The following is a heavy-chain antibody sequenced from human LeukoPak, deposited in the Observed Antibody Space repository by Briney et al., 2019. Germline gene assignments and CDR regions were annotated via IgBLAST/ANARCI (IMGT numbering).Heavy chain of an antibody. CDR2: IYYSGST. CDR3: ARGRIVVVPAAQERGYYGSGAFDP. J-gene: IGHJ5*02. CDR1: GGSVSSGSYY. D-gene: IGHD2-2*01. V-gene: IGHV4-61*01. Sequence: PSETLSLTCTVSGGSVSSGSYYWGWIRQPPGTGLEWIGYIYYSGSTNHNPSLKSRVTISVDTSKNQFSLKLSSVTAADTAVYYCARGRIVVVPAAQERGYYGSGAFDPWGQGTLVTVSS.